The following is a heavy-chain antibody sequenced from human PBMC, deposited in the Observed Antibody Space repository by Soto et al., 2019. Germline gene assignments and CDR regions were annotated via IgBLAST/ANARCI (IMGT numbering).Heavy chain of an antibody. J-gene: IGHJ4*02. CDR1: GFTFSSFG. CDR3: SKGTSSPDC. D-gene: IGHD2-2*01. V-gene: IGHV3-23*01. Sequence: EVQLLESGGGLVQPGGSLRLSCAASGFTFSSFGMSWVRQAPGKGLELVSSITGSGANTYYADSVKGRFTVSRDNSKNTLSLQMDSLRADDTAVYYCSKGTSSPDCGGQGTMVTVSS. CDR2: ITGSGANT.